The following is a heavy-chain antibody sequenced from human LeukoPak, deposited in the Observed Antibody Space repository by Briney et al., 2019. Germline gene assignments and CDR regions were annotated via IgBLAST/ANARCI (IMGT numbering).Heavy chain of an antibody. CDR1: GFTVSSNY. CDR2: IYSGGST. CDR3: ARDSEWERLHGMDV. D-gene: IGHD1-26*01. Sequence: LSGGSLRLSCAASGFTVSSNYMSWVRQAPGKGLEWVSVIYSGGSTYYADSVKGRFTISRDNSKNTLYLQMNSVRAEDTAVYYCARDSEWERLHGMDVWGQGTTVTVSS. V-gene: IGHV3-66*01. J-gene: IGHJ6*02.